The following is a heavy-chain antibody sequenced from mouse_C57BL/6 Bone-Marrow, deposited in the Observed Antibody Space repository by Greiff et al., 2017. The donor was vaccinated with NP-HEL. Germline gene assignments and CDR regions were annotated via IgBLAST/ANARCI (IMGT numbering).Heavy chain of an antibody. Sequence: EVQLQQSGPELVKPGASVKISCKASGYTFTDYYMNWVKQSHGKSLEWIGDINPNNGGTSYKQKFKGKATLTVDKSSSPAYMGLRSLTSEDSAVYYCARLGYFDYWGQGTTLTVSS. CDR2: INPNNGGT. J-gene: IGHJ2*01. V-gene: IGHV1-26*01. D-gene: IGHD3-3*01. CDR1: GYTFTDYY. CDR3: ARLGYFDY.